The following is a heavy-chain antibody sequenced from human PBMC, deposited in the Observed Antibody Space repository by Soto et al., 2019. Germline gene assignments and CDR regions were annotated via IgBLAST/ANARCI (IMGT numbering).Heavy chain of an antibody. V-gene: IGHV3-48*01. CDR2: ISSVSSTI. CDR1: GFTFSSYS. D-gene: IGHD5-12*01. Sequence: GGSLRLSCAASGFTFSSYSMIWVRQAPGKGLEWVSYISSVSSTIYYADSVKGRFTISRDNAKNSLYLQMNSLRAEDTAVYYCARDVRLPEGYYWGQGTLVTVSS. CDR3: ARDVRLPEGYY. J-gene: IGHJ4*02.